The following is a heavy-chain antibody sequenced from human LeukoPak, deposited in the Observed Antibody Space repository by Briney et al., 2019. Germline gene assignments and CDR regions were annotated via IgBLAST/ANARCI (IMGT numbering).Heavy chain of an antibody. CDR3: ARGPLRGFDY. V-gene: IGHV4-30-2*01. J-gene: IGHJ4*02. CDR1: GGSISSYS. CDR2: IYHSGST. Sequence: SETLSLTCTVSGGSISSYSWSWIRQPPGKGLEWIGYIYHSGSTYYNPSLKSRVTISVDRSKNQFSLKLSPVTAADTAVYYCARGPLRGFDYWGQGTLVTVSS. D-gene: IGHD3-3*01.